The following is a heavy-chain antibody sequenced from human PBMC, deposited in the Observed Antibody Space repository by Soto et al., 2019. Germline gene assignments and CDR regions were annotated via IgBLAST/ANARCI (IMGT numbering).Heavy chain of an antibody. J-gene: IGHJ5*02. CDR1: GVSFSSYA. V-gene: IGHV3-23*01. CDR2: ISDTGGGT. Sequence: GGSLRLSCAASGVSFSSYAMNWVRQAPGKGLEWVSTISDTGGGTFYAGSVKGRFTISRDNSKNTLYLQMHSLRADDSAIYFCAVGRHKTSGSNTWFDPWGRGTLVTVSS. D-gene: IGHD3-22*01. CDR3: AVGRHKTSGSNTWFDP.